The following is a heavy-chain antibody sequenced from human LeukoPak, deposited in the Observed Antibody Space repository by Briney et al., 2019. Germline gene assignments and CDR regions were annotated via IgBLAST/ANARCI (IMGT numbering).Heavy chain of an antibody. D-gene: IGHD3-3*01. J-gene: IGHJ6*02. V-gene: IGHV1-58*02. CDR3: AADRGDFWSGYQVDYYYYGMDV. Sequence: ASVKVSCKASGYTFTSYDINWVRQATGQGLEWIGWIVVGSGNTNYAQKFQERVTITRDMSTSTAYMELSSLRSEDTAVYYCAADRGDFWSGYQVDYYYYGMDVWGQGTTVTVSS. CDR1: GYTFTSYD. CDR2: IVVGSGNT.